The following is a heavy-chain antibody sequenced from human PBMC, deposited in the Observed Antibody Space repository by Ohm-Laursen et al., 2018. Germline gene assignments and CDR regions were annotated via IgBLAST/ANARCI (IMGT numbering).Heavy chain of an antibody. D-gene: IGHD3-22*01. CDR2: IKHDGSEK. Sequence: GSLRLSCAASGFTFSSYWMTWVRQAPAKGLEWVANIKHDGSEKYYVDSVKGRFTISRDNAKNSLYLQMNSLRAEDTAVYYCTRQSYYYDLWGQGTLVTVSS. CDR3: TRQSYYYDL. CDR1: GFTFSSYW. V-gene: IGHV3-7*01. J-gene: IGHJ4*02.